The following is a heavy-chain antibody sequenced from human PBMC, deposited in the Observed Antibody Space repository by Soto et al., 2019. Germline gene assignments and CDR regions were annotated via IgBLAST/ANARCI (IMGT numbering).Heavy chain of an antibody. J-gene: IGHJ4*02. V-gene: IGHV3-30*18. Sequence: GGSLRLSCAASGFTFSSYGMHWVRQAPGKGLEWVAVISYDGSNKYYADSVKGRFTISRDNSKNTLYLQMNSLRAEDTAVYYCAKTSYYCSSTSCHKGWYFDYWGQGTLVTVSS. CDR2: ISYDGSNK. CDR1: GFTFSSYG. CDR3: AKTSYYCSSTSCHKGWYFDY. D-gene: IGHD2-2*01.